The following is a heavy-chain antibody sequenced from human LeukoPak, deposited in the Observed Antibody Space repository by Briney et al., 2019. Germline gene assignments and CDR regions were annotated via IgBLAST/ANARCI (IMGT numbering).Heavy chain of an antibody. Sequence: PGGSLRLSCAASGFTFNTCGMHWVRQAPGKGLEWVSFIRYDGINKYYADSVKGRFTISRDNSQNTLFLQMNSLTTEDTAVYYCAKDPSIFGVVSGFDPWGQGTLVTVSS. V-gene: IGHV3-30*02. CDR1: GFTFNTCG. CDR3: AKDPSIFGVVSGFDP. J-gene: IGHJ5*02. CDR2: IRYDGINK. D-gene: IGHD3-3*01.